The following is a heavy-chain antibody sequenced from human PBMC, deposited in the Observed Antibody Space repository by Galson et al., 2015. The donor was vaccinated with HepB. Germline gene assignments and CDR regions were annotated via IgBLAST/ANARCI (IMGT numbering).Heavy chain of an antibody. J-gene: IGHJ4*02. V-gene: IGHV3-30*03. CDR2: ISYDGSNK. CDR3: ARAGYCSGGSCVPTELPIGY. D-gene: IGHD2-15*01. Sequence: SLRLSCAASGFTFSSYGMHWVRQAPGKGLEWVAVISYDGSNKYYADSVKGRFTISRDNSKNTLYLQMNSLRSEDTAVYYCARAGYCSGGSCVPTELPIGYWGQGTLVTVSS. CDR1: GFTFSSYG.